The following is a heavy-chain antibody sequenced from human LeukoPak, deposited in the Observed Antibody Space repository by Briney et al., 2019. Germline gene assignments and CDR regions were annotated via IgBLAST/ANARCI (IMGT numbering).Heavy chain of an antibody. Sequence: GGSLGLSCAGSEFTFSDYWMTWVRQAPGKGLGWVANINEGGSDKYYVDSVKGRFTISRDNAENSVFLQMNSLKTEDTAMYYCTRDYPASFDVWGQGTLVTVSS. V-gene: IGHV3-7*03. CDR1: EFTFSDYW. J-gene: IGHJ3*01. CDR3: TRDYPASFDV. CDR2: INEGGSDK.